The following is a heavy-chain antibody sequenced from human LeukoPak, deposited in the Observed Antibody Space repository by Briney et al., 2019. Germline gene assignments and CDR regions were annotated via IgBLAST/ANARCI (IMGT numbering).Heavy chain of an antibody. D-gene: IGHD2-2*01. CDR1: GGSISSYY. J-gene: IGHJ4*02. V-gene: IGHV4-4*07. CDR2: IYTSGST. CDR3: ARSPAGAAILRYFDY. Sequence: SETLSLTCTVSGGSISSYYWSWIRQPPGKGLEWIGRIYTSGSTNYNPSLKSRVTMSVDTSKNQFSLKLSSVTAADTAVYYCARSPAGAAILRYFDYWGQGTLVTVSS.